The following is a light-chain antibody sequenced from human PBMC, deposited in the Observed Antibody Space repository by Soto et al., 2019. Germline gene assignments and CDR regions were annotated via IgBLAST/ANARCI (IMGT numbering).Light chain of an antibody. CDR1: SSDVGSCDC. J-gene: IGLJ1*01. CDR2: EVN. V-gene: IGLV2-14*01. CDR3: SSFTSTRTYV. Sequence: QSALTQPASVSGSPGQSITISCTGTSSDVGSCDCVSWYQQHPGKAPKLMIYEVNNRPSGVSNRFSGSKSGNTASLTISGLQAEDEADYYCSSFTSTRTYVFGTGTKVTVL.